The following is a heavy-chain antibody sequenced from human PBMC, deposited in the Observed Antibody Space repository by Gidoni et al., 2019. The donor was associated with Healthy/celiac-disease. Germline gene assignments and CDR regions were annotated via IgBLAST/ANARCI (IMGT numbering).Heavy chain of an antibody. Sequence: EVQLLESGGGLVQPGGSLRLSCAASGCTFSSYAMSWVRQAPGKGLEWVSAISGSGGSTYYADSVKGRFTISRDNSKNTLYLQMNSLRAEDTAVYYCAKSAAAGTWEGDYYYMDVWGKGTTVTVSS. CDR1: GCTFSSYA. CDR3: AKSAAAGTWEGDYYYMDV. CDR2: ISGSGGST. V-gene: IGHV3-23*01. D-gene: IGHD6-13*01. J-gene: IGHJ6*03.